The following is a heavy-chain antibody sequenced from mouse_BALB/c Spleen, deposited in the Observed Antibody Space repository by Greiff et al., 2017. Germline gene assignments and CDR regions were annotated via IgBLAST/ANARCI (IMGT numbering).Heavy chain of an antibody. CDR2: IDPDTGGT. D-gene: IGHD2-14*01. J-gene: IGHJ3*01. CDR1: GYSFTGYE. CDR3: TGSGVRWFAY. Sequence: QVQLQESGAELVRPGASVTLSCKASGYSFTGYEMHWVKQTPVHGLEWIGDIDPDTGGTAYNQKFKGKATLTADKSSSTAYMELSSLTSEDSAVYYCTGSGVRWFAYWGQGTLVTVSA. V-gene: IGHV1-15*01.